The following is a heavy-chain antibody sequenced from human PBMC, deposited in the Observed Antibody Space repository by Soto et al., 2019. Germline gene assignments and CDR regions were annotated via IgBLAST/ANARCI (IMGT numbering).Heavy chain of an antibody. CDR2: ILYDGSKE. CDR3: AKDLDAYAWNLGGWFAP. Sequence: PGGSLRLSCTDSGFSFNTYVMDWVRQAPGKGLEWVARILYDGSKEYYADPVKGRFTISRDNSKNTLYLQMDRLRVEDTAVYFCAKDLDAYAWNLGGWFAPWGQGTQVTVSS. J-gene: IGHJ5*02. CDR1: GFSFNTYV. D-gene: IGHD3-16*01. V-gene: IGHV3-30*18.